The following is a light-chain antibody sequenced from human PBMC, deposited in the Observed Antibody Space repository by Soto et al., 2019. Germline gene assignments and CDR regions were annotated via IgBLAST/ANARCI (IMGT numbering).Light chain of an antibody. J-gene: IGLJ1*01. CDR1: SSDVGGSDY. CDR2: DVS. CDR3: SSYAGIYTYV. Sequence: QPVLTQPRSVSGSPGQSVTISCTGTSSDVGGSDYVSWYLLHPGKAPKLMIYDVSERPSGVPDRFSGSKSGNTASLTISGLQPEDEADYYCSSYAGIYTYVFGTGTKLTVL. V-gene: IGLV2-11*01.